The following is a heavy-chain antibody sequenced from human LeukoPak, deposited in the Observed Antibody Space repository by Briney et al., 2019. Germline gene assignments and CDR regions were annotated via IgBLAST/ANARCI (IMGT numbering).Heavy chain of an antibody. CDR1: GFTFSSYA. V-gene: IGHV3-23*01. CDR3: ASANIGIAAAGDFDY. Sequence: SGGSLRLSCAASGFTFSSYAMSWVPQAPGKGLEWVSTIGGSGDTTYYADSVKGRFTISRDNSKNTLYLQMNSLRAEDTAVYYCASANIGIAAAGDFDYWGQGTLVTVSS. CDR2: IGGSGDTT. J-gene: IGHJ4*02. D-gene: IGHD6-13*01.